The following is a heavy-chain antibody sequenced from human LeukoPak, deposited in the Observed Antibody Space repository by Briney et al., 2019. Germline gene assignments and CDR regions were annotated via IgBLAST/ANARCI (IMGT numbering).Heavy chain of an antibody. V-gene: IGHV1-18*01. D-gene: IGHD5-18*01. CDR3: ARVSDTSMVTPGFDS. Sequence: ASVKVSCKTSGYNFNRYTITWVRQAPGQGLEWMGWVSTSNGATNYAEKFQGRVTMTTEAVTKTAYMELRRVTSGDTAMYFCARVSDTSMVTPGFDSWGQGTLVTVS. J-gene: IGHJ4*02. CDR2: VSTSNGAT. CDR1: GYNFNRYT.